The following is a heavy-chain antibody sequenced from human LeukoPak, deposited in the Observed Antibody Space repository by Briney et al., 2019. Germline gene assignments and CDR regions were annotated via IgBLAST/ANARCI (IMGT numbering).Heavy chain of an antibody. V-gene: IGHV3-47*01. J-gene: IGHJ4*02. CDR2: IGTGGDT. CDR1: GFAFSSYA. CDR3: AREIVVVSDYDY. D-gene: IGHD2-21*02. Sequence: GGSLRLSCAASGFAFSSYALHWVRRAPGKGLEWVSAIGTGGDTYYADSVMGRFTISRDNAKKSLYLHMNSLIAEDMAVYYCAREIVVVSDYDYWGQGTLVTVS.